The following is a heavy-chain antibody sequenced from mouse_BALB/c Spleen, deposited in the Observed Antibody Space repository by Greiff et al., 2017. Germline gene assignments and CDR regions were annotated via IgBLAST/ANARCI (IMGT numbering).Heavy chain of an antibody. CDR2: ISYDGSN. CDR3: AREGITTVVATDYYAMDY. Sequence: EVKLEESGPGLVKPSQSLSFTCSVTGYSITSGYYRNWIRQFPGNKLEWMGYISYDGSNNYNPSLKNRISITRDTSKNQFFLKLNSVTTEDTATYYCAREGITTVVATDYYAMDYWGQGTSVTVSS. CDR1: GYSITSGYY. D-gene: IGHD1-1*01. V-gene: IGHV3-6*02. J-gene: IGHJ4*01.